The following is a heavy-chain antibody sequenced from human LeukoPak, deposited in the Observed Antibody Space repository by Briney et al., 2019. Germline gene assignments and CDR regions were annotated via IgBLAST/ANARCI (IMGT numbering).Heavy chain of an antibody. V-gene: IGHV3-20*04. Sequence: GGSLRLSCAASGFTFDDYGMSWVRQAPGKGLEWVSGINWNGGSTGYADSVKGRFTISRDNAKNSLYLQMNSLRAEDTALYYCARLPYYYDSSGYHDYYYYYMDVWGKGTTVTVSS. CDR1: GFTFDDYG. CDR3: ARLPYYYDSSGYHDYYYYYMDV. J-gene: IGHJ6*03. CDR2: INWNGGST. D-gene: IGHD3-22*01.